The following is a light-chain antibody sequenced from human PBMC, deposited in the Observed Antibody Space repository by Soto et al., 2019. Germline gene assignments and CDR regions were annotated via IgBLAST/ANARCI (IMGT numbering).Light chain of an antibody. V-gene: IGKV1-5*01. CDR3: QQLRMYPST. J-gene: IGKJ4*01. CDR1: QGISNW. Sequence: DIQMTQSPSTLSASVGDRVTITCRASQGISNWLAWYQQKPGKAPKLLIYDASTLESGVPSRFSGSGSGTDFALTITSLQAEDFATYYCQQLRMYPSTFGGGTKVDIK. CDR2: DAS.